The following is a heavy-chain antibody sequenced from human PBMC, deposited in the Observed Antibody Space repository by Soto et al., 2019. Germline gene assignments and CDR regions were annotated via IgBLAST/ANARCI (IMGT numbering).Heavy chain of an antibody. V-gene: IGHV4-31*03. CDR2: IYYSGST. J-gene: IGHJ6*02. CDR3: AREGQQLVKGYYYYGMDV. CDR1: GGSISSGGYY. Sequence: SETLSLTCTVSGGSISSGGYYWSWIRQHPGKGLEWIGYIYYSGSTYHNPSLKSRVTISVDTSKNQFSLKLSSVTAADTAVYYCAREGQQLVKGYYYYGMDVWGQGTTVTVSS. D-gene: IGHD6-13*01.